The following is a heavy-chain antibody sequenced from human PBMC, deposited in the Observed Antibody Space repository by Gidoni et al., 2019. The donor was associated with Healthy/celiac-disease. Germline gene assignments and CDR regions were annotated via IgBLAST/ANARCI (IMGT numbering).Heavy chain of an antibody. CDR1: GGSFSGSY. Sequence: QVQLQQWGAGLLKPSETLSLTCAVHGGSFSGSYWSWIRQPPGKGLEWIGEINHSGSTNYNPSLKSRVTISVDTSKNQFSLKLSSVTAADTAVYYCARVVVAAMDFDYWGQGTLVTVSS. J-gene: IGHJ4*02. D-gene: IGHD2-15*01. CDR2: INHSGST. CDR3: ARVVVAAMDFDY. V-gene: IGHV4-34*01.